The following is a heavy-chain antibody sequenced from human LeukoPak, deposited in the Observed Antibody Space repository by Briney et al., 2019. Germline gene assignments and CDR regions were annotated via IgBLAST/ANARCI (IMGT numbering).Heavy chain of an antibody. V-gene: IGHV3-21*01. Sequence: GGSLRLSCAASGFTFSSYSMNWVRQAPGKGLEWVSSISSSSSYIYYADSVKGRFTISRDNAKNSLYLQMNSLRAEDTAVYYCARDSNYDILTGCIGYWGQGTLVTVSS. CDR1: GFTFSSYS. D-gene: IGHD3-9*01. CDR3: ARDSNYDILTGCIGY. CDR2: ISSSSSYI. J-gene: IGHJ4*02.